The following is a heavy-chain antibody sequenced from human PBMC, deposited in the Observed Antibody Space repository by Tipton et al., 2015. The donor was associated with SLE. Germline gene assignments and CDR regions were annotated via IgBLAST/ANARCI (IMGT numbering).Heavy chain of an antibody. J-gene: IGHJ3*02. V-gene: IGHV4-38-2*01. CDR2: IYHSGST. CDR1: GYSISSGYY. CDR3: ARGRLSSGYSVGAFDI. Sequence: TLSLTCAVSGYSISSGYYWGWIRQPPGKGLEWIGSIYHSGSTYYNPSLKSRVTMSVDTSKNQFSLKLSSVTAADTAVYYCARGRLSSGYSVGAFDIWGQGTMVTVSS. D-gene: IGHD3-22*01.